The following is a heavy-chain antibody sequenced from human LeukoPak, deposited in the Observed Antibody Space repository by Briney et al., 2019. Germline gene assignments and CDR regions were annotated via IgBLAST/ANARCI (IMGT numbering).Heavy chain of an antibody. CDR1: GYSISSGYY. D-gene: IGHD4-11*01. J-gene: IGHJ4*02. CDR2: IYHSGST. V-gene: IGHV4-38-2*02. Sequence: SETLSLTCTVSGYSISSGYYWGWIRQPPGKGLEWIGIIYHSGSTYYNPSLKSRVTISVDTSKNQFSLKLSSVTAADTAVYYCARVEYSNFAGSDYWGQGTLVTVSS. CDR3: ARVEYSNFAGSDY.